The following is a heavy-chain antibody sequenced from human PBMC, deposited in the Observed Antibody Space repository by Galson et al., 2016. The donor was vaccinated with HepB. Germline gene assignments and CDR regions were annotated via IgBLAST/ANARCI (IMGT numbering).Heavy chain of an antibody. Sequence: TLSLTCLVSGDSVSSVSHYWSWIRQHPGKGLGWIGYIYNSGTSYYNPSLESRVTMSLDTSKNQFSLRLTSVTAADTALYYCASSIAVAVGAARFDYWGLGTLVTVS. V-gene: IGHV4-31*03. J-gene: IGHJ4*02. CDR1: GDSVSSVSHY. CDR2: IYNSGTS. D-gene: IGHD2-15*01. CDR3: ASSIAVAVGAARFDY.